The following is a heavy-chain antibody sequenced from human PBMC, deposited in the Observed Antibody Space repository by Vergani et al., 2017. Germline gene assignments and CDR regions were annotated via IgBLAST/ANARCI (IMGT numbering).Heavy chain of an antibody. Sequence: EVQLLESGGGLVQPGGSLRLSCSASGFSFNSYWMHWVRQVPGKGLLWVSRIKSDGSITAYADSVKGRFTISRDNAKNSLYLQMNSLRAEDTAVYYCARDTPPYYGSGSYYTVYYYYGMDVWGQGTTVTVSS. D-gene: IGHD3-10*01. V-gene: IGHV3-74*03. J-gene: IGHJ6*02. CDR2: IKSDGSIT. CDR3: ARDTPPYYGSGSYYTVYYYYGMDV. CDR1: GFSFNSYW.